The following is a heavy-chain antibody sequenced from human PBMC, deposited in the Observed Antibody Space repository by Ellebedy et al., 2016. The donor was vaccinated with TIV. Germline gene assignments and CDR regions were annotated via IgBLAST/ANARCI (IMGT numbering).Heavy chain of an antibody. CDR3: AKAPFSVVPAAASAYFDY. CDR1: GFTFSSYA. J-gene: IGHJ4*02. D-gene: IGHD2-2*01. CDR2: ISGSGGST. Sequence: GESLKISCAASGFTFSSYAMSWVRQAPGKGLEWVSAISGSGGSTYYADSVKGRLTISRDNSKNTLYLQMNSLRAEDTAVYYCAKAPFSVVPAAASAYFDYWGQGTLVTVSS. V-gene: IGHV3-23*01.